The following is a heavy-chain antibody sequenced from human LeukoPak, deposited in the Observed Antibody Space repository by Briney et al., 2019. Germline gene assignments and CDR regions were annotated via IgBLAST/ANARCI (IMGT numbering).Heavy chain of an antibody. CDR1: GGSMSSFY. D-gene: IGHD3-22*01. Sequence: SETLSLTCTVSGGSMSSFYWDWIRQPAGRGLQWIGRIYTSGVTNYNPSLKSRVIMSVDTSKNQFSLKLSSVTAADTAVYYCAREWTSGDGSGYPYYFDYWGPGTLVTVSS. CDR3: AREWTSGDGSGYPYYFDY. J-gene: IGHJ4*02. CDR2: IYTSGVT. V-gene: IGHV4-4*07.